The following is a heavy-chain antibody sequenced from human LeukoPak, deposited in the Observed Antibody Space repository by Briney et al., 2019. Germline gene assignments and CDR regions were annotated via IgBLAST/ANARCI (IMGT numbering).Heavy chain of an antibody. V-gene: IGHV1-2*02. J-gene: IGHJ5*02. CDR1: GYNFTYYF. CDR2: IDPENGDT. CDR3: WRPSDFSVGP. Sequence: ASVRVSCKASGYNFTYYFIHWVRQAPGQGLEWMGWIDPENGDTYYAQKFQDTVTMTRETPIRTVYMELKKLRSDDTALYYCWRPSDFSVGPWGQGTLVTVSS. D-gene: IGHD3-3*01.